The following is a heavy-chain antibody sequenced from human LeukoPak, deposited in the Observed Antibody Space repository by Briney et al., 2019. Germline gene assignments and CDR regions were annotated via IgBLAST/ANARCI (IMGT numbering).Heavy chain of an antibody. CDR1: GGSISSYY. V-gene: IGHV4-59*08. D-gene: IGHD6-19*01. Sequence: SETLSLTCTVSGGSISSYYWSWIRQPPGKGLELIGFIYYSGSTSYNPSLKSRVTISVDTSKSQFSLKLSSVIAADTAVYYCARVGYSSGWYVFDYWGQGTLVTVSS. CDR3: ARVGYSSGWYVFDY. J-gene: IGHJ4*02. CDR2: IYYSGST.